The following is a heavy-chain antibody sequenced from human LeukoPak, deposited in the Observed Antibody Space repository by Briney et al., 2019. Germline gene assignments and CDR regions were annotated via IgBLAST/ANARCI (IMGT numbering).Heavy chain of an antibody. D-gene: IGHD3-3*01. CDR1: GFTFSSYW. J-gene: IGHJ6*03. CDR3: ARGMRYDFWSGYRSYYYYYYMDV. V-gene: IGHV3-7*01. CDR2: IKQDGSEK. Sequence: PGGSLRLSCAASGFTFSSYWMSWVRQAPGKGLEWVANIKQDGSEKYYVDSVKGRFTISRDNAKNSLYLQMNSLRAEDTAVYYCARGMRYDFWSGYRSYYYYYYMDVWGKGTTVTVSS.